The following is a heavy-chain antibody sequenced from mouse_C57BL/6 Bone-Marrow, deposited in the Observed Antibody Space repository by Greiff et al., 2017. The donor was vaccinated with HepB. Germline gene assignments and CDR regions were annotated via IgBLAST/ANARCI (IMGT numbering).Heavy chain of an antibody. V-gene: IGHV5-9*01. CDR1: GFTFSSYT. CDR3: ARGYYGSSPLV. D-gene: IGHD1-1*01. J-gene: IGHJ1*03. Sequence: EVKLVESGGGLVKPGGSLKLSCSASGFTFSSYTMSWVRQTPEKRLEWVATISGGGGNTYYPDSVKGRFTISRDNAKNTLYLQMSSLRSEDTALYYCARGYYGSSPLVWGTGTTVTVSS. CDR2: ISGGGGNT.